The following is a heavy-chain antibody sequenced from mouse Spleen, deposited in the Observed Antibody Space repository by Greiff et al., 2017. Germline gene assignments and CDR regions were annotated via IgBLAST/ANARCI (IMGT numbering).Heavy chain of an antibody. CDR1: GYTFTDYY. V-gene: IGHV1-76*01. CDR3: ARKFYYYGSSNYAMDY. D-gene: IGHD1-1*01. J-gene: IGHJ4*01. Sequence: QVQLQQSGAELVRPGASVKLSCKASGYTFTDYYINWVKQRPGQGLEWIARIYPGSGNTYYNEKFKGKATLTAEKSSSTAYMQLSSLTSEDSAVYFCARKFYYYGSSNYAMDYWGQGTSVTVSS. CDR2: IYPGSGNT.